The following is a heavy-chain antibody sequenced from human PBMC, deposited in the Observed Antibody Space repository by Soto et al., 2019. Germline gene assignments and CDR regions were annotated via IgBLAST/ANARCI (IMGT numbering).Heavy chain of an antibody. CDR2: ISYSGST. Sequence: SETLSVTCTVSGASVSSDSNYWSWIRQPPGKALECIGYISYSGSTNYKPSLKSRVTISVDTSKNQFSLKLSSVTAADTAVYYCARLVMSVVVFRGMDGCGQGNTVTVS. CDR1: GASVSSDSNY. D-gene: IGHD2-15*01. V-gene: IGHV4-61*01. J-gene: IGHJ6*02. CDR3: ARLVMSVVVFRGMDG.